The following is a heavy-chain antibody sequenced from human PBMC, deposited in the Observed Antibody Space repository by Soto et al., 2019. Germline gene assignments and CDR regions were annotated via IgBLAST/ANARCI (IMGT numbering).Heavy chain of an antibody. CDR2: IWYDGSNK. CDR1: GFTFSSYG. D-gene: IGHD3-22*01. CDR3: ARDNDDYYDSSGLDY. Sequence: VQLVESGGGLVKPGGSLRLSCAASGFTFSSYGMHWVRQAPGKGLEWVAVIWYDGSNKYYADSVKGRFTISRDNSKNTLYLQMNSLRAEDTAVYYCARDNDDYYDSSGLDYWGQGTLVTVSS. J-gene: IGHJ4*02. V-gene: IGHV3-33*08.